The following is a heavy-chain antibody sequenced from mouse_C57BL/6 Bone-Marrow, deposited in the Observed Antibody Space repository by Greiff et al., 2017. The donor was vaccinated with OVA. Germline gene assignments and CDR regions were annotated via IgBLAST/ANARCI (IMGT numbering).Heavy chain of an antibody. Sequence: QVQLQQSGPELVKPGASVKISCKASGYAFSSSWMNWVKQRPGKGLEWIGRIYPGDGDTSYNGKFKGKATLTADKSSSPAYMQLSSRTSEDSAVCFCAIKGDYYDSRSWFAYWGQGTLVTVSA. CDR2: IYPGDGDT. J-gene: IGHJ3*01. CDR1: GYAFSSSW. V-gene: IGHV1-82*01. CDR3: AIKGDYYDSRSWFAY. D-gene: IGHD1-1*01.